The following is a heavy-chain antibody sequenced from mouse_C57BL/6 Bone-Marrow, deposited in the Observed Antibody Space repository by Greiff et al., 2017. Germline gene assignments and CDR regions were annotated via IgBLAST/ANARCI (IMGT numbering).Heavy chain of an antibody. CDR3: TRGGEAGVI. CDR1: GYTFTDYE. D-gene: IGHD2-13*01. J-gene: IGHJ4*01. CDR2: IDPETGGT. V-gene: IGHV1-15*01. Sequence: QVQLQQSGAELVRPGASVTLSCKASGYTFTDYEMHWVKQTPVHGLEWIGAIDPETGGTAYNQKFKGKAILTADKSSSTAYMELRSLTSEDSAVYYCTRGGEAGVIWGQGTSGTVSS.